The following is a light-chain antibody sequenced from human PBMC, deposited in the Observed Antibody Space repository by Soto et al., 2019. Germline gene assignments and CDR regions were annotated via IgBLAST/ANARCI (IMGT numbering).Light chain of an antibody. V-gene: IGLV2-23*02. CDR2: EVT. CDR3: CSYATSRTWV. CDR1: SSDVGRCNL. Sequence: QSVLTQPASVSGSPGQSITISCTGTSSDVGRCNLVSWYQHHPGRAPKLMIYEVTKRPSGVSNRFSGTNSGNTASLTISGLQAEDEADYYCCSYATSRTWVFGGGTKLTVL. J-gene: IGLJ3*02.